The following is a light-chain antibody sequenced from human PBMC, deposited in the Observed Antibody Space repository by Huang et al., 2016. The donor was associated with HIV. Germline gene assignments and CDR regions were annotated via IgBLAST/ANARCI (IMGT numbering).Light chain of an antibody. CDR1: QGVGDY. Sequence: IVLTQSPPTLSIYPGERVTLSCRASQGVGDYVAWYQQKPGQAPRLLIYDASQRASGVSARFSGSGAGTEFILTISSLEPEDYAVYYCQQRSKWLSFGGGTKVEIK. CDR2: DAS. J-gene: IGKJ4*01. CDR3: QQRSKWLS. V-gene: IGKV3-11*01.